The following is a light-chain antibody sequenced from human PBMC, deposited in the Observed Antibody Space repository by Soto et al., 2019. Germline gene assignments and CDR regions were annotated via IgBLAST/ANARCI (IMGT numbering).Light chain of an antibody. CDR2: DAS. CDR1: QSMTGC. V-gene: IGKV1-5*01. Sequence: DIQMTQSPSTLSASVGDRVTITCRASQSMTGCLAWYQQKPGKAPKLLIFDASSLESGVPSRFSGSGSGTAFTLTIRSLHPDDFASYYCQQYDSDSTFGQGTKVEIK. J-gene: IGKJ1*01. CDR3: QQYDSDST.